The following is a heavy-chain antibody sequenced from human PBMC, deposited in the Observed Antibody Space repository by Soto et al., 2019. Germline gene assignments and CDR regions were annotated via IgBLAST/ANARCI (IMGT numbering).Heavy chain of an antibody. CDR1: GYSFTSYW. Sequence: GESLKISCKGSGYSFTSYWIGWVRQMPGKGLERMGIIYPGDSDTRYSPSFQGQVTISADKSISTAYLQWSSLKASETAMYKSARQEAGAGTARFDYWGQGPLVTVSS. CDR3: ARQEAGAGTARFDY. CDR2: IYPGDSDT. J-gene: IGHJ4*02. D-gene: IGHD6-19*01. V-gene: IGHV5-51*01.